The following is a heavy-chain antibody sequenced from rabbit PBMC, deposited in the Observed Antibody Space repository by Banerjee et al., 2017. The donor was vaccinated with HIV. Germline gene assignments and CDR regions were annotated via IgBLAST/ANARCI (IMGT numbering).Heavy chain of an antibody. J-gene: IGHJ4*01. D-gene: IGHD4-1*01. CDR3: ARDLAGVIGWNFDL. V-gene: IGHV1S45*01. CDR1: GFDLSSRYC. Sequence: QEQLEESGGDLVKPEGSLTLTCTASGFDLSSRYCMCWVRQAPGKGLEWIACIYSSSGSTDYASWVNGRFTISLDNAQNTVFLQLNSLTAADTATYFCARDLAGVIGWNFDLWGQGTLVTVS. CDR2: IYSSSGST.